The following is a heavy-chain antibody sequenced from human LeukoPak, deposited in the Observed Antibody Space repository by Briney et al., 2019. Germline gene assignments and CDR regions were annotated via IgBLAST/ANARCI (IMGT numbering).Heavy chain of an antibody. J-gene: IGHJ3*02. D-gene: IGHD3-22*01. CDR2: IYYSGST. V-gene: IGHV4-30-4*07. Sequence: SETLSLTCAVSGGSISSGGYSWSWIRQPPGKGLEWIGYIYYSGSTYYNPSLKSRVTISVDTSKNQFSLKLSSVTAADTAVYYCARRLETYYYDSSGYSSFDIWGQGTMVTVSS. CDR3: ARRLETYYYDSSGYSSFDI. CDR1: GGSISSGGYS.